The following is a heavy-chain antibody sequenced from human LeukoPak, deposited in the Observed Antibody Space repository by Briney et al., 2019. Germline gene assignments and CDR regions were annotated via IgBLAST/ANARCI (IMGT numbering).Heavy chain of an antibody. CDR1: GYTFTSYY. CDR2: INPSGGST. V-gene: IGHV1-46*01. D-gene: IGHD3-22*01. Sequence: SVKVSCKASGYTFTSYYMHWVRQAPGQGLEWMGIINPSGGSTSYTQKFQGRVTMTRDTSTSTVYMELSSLRSEDTAVYYCVLDRADPYYFDYWGQGTLVTVSS. CDR3: VLDRADPYYFDY. J-gene: IGHJ4*02.